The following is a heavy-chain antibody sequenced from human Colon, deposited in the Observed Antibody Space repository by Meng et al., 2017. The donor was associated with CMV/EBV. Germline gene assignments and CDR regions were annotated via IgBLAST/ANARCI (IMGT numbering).Heavy chain of an antibody. CDR3: ASHSSYVWGSHH. Sequence: QVEWVHAGAGVRMPGASVKVSCKASGYSFTGYYIHWVRQAPGQGLEWMGWMDPTTGRTDYAQKFQGTVTMTRDTSISTAYLELSRLTSDDTAVYYCASHSSYVWGSHHWGQGTLVTVFS. CDR2: MDPTTGRT. D-gene: IGHD3-16*01. V-gene: IGHV1-2*02. CDR1: GYSFTGYY. J-gene: IGHJ1*01.